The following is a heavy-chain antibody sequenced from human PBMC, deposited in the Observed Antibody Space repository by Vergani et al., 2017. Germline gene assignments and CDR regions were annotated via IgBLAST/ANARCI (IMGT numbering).Heavy chain of an antibody. J-gene: IGHJ5*02. CDR2: IIPIFGTA. CDR3: ARQDMEWLNWFDP. Sequence: QVQLVQSGAEVKKPGASVKVSCKASGGTFSSYAISWVRQAPGQGLEWMGGIIPIFGTAYYAQKFQGRVPITPDQSTSTAYLELSSLRSEDTAVYYCARQDMEWLNWFDPGGEGKLVTGS. D-gene: IGHD3-3*01. V-gene: IGHV1-69*13. CDR1: GGTFSSYA.